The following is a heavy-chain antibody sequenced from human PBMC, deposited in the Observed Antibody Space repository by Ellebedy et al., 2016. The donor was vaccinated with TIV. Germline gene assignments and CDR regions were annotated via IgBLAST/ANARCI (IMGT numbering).Heavy chain of an antibody. J-gene: IGHJ6*02. V-gene: IGHV4-39*01. D-gene: IGHD5-12*01. Sequence: MPSETLSLTCTVSGGSISRNSYSWGWIRQPPGQGLEWVGSIYYSGTPIYNPSLESRATISRDTSKNQVSLKVNSVTAADTALYFCARSGYETAGGMDVWGQGTTVTVSS. CDR2: IYYSGTP. CDR3: ARSGYETAGGMDV. CDR1: GGSISRNSYS.